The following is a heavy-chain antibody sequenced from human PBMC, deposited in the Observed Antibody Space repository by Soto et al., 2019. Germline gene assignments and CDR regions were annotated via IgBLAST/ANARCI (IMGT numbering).Heavy chain of an antibody. Sequence: SETLSLTCSVSGYSISSGYYWGWVRQAPGKGLELLGSVYHNGIMFHNPSFQSRVTISLDTSKNQFSLNLRSVTAADTAVYYCAALWLGELAFNYWGHGILVTVSS. V-gene: IGHV4-38-2*02. CDR1: GYSISSGYY. D-gene: IGHD3-10*01. J-gene: IGHJ4*01. CDR2: VYHNGIM. CDR3: AALWLGELAFNY.